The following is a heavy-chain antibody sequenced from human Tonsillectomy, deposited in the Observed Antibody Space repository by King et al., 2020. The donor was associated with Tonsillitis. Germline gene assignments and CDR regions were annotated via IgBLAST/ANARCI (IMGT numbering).Heavy chain of an antibody. D-gene: IGHD1-26*01. CDR1: GFTFSNAW. CDR3: TSCGESLVGATYFDY. Sequence: VQLVESGGGLVKPGGSLRLSCAASGFTFSNAWLSWVRQAPGKGLEWVGRFKSKNDGWTTAYAAPVKGRFTISRDDSKNTLYLQMNSLKTEDTAVYYCTSCGESLVGATYFDYWGQGTLVTVSS. J-gene: IGHJ4*02. CDR2: FKSKNDGWTT. V-gene: IGHV3-15*01.